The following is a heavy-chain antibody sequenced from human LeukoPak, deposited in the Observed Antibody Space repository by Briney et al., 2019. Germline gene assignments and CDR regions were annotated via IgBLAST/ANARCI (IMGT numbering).Heavy chain of an antibody. Sequence: SVKVSCKASGGTFSSYAISWVRQAPGQGLEWMGRIIPILGIANYAQKFQGRVTITADKSTSTAYMELSSLRSEDTAVYYCARDPGSHCSGGSCYRNTFDYWGQGTLVTVSS. CDR1: GGTFSSYA. CDR2: IIPILGIA. V-gene: IGHV1-69*04. D-gene: IGHD2-15*01. J-gene: IGHJ4*02. CDR3: ARDPGSHCSGGSCYRNTFDY.